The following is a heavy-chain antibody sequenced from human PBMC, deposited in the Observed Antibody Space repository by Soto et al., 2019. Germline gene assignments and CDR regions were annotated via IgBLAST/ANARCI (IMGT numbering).Heavy chain of an antibody. V-gene: IGHV3-30*18. Sequence: VHLVESGGGVVQPGRSLRLSCAVSGFSFSPYSFHWARQAPGKGLEWVALVSYDGRNNFYADSVKGRFTISRDNSKNTVYLQMNSLRAEDTAVYYCLKGPRMAAANRYYGMDIWGHGTTVTVS. D-gene: IGHD2-15*01. CDR2: VSYDGRNN. CDR1: GFSFSPYS. CDR3: LKGPRMAAANRYYGMDI. J-gene: IGHJ6*02.